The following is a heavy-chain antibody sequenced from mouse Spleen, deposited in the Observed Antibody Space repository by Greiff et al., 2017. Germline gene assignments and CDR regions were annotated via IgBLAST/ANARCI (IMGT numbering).Heavy chain of an antibody. D-gene: IGHD3-2*01. CDR2: IWSGGST. CDR3: ARGDSSGYTSAWFAY. V-gene: IGHV2-2*02. Sequence: QVQLKESGPGLVQPSQSLSITCTVSGFSLTCYGVHWVRQSPGKGLEWLGVIWSGGSTDYNAAFISRLSISKDNSKSQVFFKMNSLQANDTAIYYCARGDSSGYTSAWFAYWGQGTLVTVSA. CDR1: GFSLTCYG. J-gene: IGHJ3*01.